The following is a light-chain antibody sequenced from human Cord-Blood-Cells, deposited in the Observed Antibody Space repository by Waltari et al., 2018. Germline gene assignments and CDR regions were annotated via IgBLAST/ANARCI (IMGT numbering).Light chain of an antibody. CDR3: QQYGSSPWT. J-gene: IGKJ1*01. CDR2: GAS. V-gene: IGKV3-20*01. CDR1: QSVSSSY. Sequence: EIVLTQSPGTLSLSPGERATLSCRASQSVSSSYLACYHQKPGQAPRLLIYGASSRATGIPDRFSGSGSGTDFTLTISRLEPEDFAVYYCQQYGSSPWTFGQGTKVEIK.